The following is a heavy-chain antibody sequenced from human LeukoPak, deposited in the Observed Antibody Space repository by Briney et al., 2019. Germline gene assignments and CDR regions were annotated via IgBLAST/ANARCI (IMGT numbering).Heavy chain of an antibody. Sequence: SVKVSCRASGGTFSSYAISWVRQAPGQGLEWMGGIIPIFGTANYAQKFQGRVTITADESTSTAYMELSSLRSEDTAVYYCARAESRYYYDSSGYIKDAFDIWGQGTMVTVSS. V-gene: IGHV1-69*13. CDR2: IIPIFGTA. D-gene: IGHD3-22*01. CDR1: GGTFSSYA. J-gene: IGHJ3*02. CDR3: ARAESRYYYDSSGYIKDAFDI.